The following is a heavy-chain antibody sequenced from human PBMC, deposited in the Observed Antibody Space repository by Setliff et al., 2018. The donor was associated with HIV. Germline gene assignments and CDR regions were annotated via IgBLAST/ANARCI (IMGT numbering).Heavy chain of an antibody. CDR3: VKDGDYRNGDYDAFDI. CDR2: IDLDGSEK. D-gene: IGHD4-17*01. CDR1: GFSFTTYW. V-gene: IGHV3-7*01. Sequence: HPGGSLRLSCEASGFSFTTYWMSWVRQTPGKGLEWVANIDLDGSEKNYVESVKGRFTISRDNSKSTVDLQMTSLTAEDTAVYYCVKDGDYRNGDYDAFDIWGQGTMVTVSS. J-gene: IGHJ3*02.